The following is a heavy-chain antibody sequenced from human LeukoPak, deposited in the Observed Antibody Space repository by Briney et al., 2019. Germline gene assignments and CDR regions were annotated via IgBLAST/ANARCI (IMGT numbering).Heavy chain of an antibody. D-gene: IGHD1-26*01. CDR1: GFTFSSYG. CDR3: AKDRGGSYYDYYYYGMDV. V-gene: IGHV3-30*18. CDR2: ISYDGSNK. J-gene: IGHJ6*02. Sequence: PGGSLRLSCAASGFTFSSYGMHWVRQAPGKGLEWVAVISYDGSNKYYADSVKGRFTISRDNSKNTLYLQMNSLRAEDTAVYYCAKDRGGSYYDYYYYGMDVWGQGTTVTVSS.